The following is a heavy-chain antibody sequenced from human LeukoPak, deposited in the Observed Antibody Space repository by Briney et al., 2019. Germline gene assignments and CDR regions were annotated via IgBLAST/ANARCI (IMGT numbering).Heavy chain of an antibody. CDR1: GGSISSYY. D-gene: IGHD4-17*01. V-gene: IGHV4-59*01. J-gene: IGHJ4*02. CDR2: IYYSGST. CDR3: ARWGDGDYYSDY. Sequence: PSETLSLTCTVSGGSISSYYWSWIRQPPGKGLEWIGYIYYSGSTNYNPSLKSRVTISVDTSKNQFSLKLSSVTAADTAVYYCARWGDGDYYSDYWGQGTLVTVS.